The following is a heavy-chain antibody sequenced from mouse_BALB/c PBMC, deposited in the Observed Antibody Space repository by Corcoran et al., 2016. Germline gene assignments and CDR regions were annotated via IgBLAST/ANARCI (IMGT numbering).Heavy chain of an antibody. CDR2: INPYNDGT. CDR1: GYTFTSYV. CDR3: AILYPGIALDY. V-gene: IGHV1S136*01. J-gene: IGHJ4*01. Sequence: EVQLQQSGPELVKPGASVKMSCTASGYTFTSYVMHWVKQKPGQGLEWIGYINPYNDGTKYNEKFKGKATLTSDKSSSTAYMELSSLTSEDSAVYYCAILYPGIALDYWGQGTSVTVSS.